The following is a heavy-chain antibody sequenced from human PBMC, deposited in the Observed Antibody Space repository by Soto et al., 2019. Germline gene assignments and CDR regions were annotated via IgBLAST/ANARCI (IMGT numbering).Heavy chain of an antibody. V-gene: IGHV3-30*18. J-gene: IGHJ4*02. CDR1: GFTFSSYG. CDR2: ISYDGNNK. Sequence: QVQLVESGGGVVQPGRSLRLSCAASGFTFSSYGMHWVRQAPGKGLELVAVISYDGNNKYHADSVKGRFTISRDNSKNTLFLQMNSLRAEDTALYYCAKDISIAAADYYFDYWGQGTLVTVSS. CDR3: AKDISIAAADYYFDY. D-gene: IGHD6-25*01.